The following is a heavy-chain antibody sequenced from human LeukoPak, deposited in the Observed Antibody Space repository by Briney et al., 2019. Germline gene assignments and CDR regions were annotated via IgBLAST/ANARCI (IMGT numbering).Heavy chain of an antibody. CDR1: GYIFTSYW. CDR2: IDPSDSYT. CDR3: ARQGCCSSTSCYGGDY. Sequence: GESLMISCKGSGYIFTSYWISWVRQLPGKGLEWMGTIDPSDSYTNYSPSFQGHVTISADKSISTAYLQWSSLKASDTAMYYCARQGCCSSTSCYGGDYWGQGTLVTVSS. V-gene: IGHV5-10-1*01. J-gene: IGHJ4*02. D-gene: IGHD2-2*01.